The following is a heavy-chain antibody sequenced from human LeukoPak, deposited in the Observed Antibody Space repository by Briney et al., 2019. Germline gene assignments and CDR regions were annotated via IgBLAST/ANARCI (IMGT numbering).Heavy chain of an antibody. CDR1: GFTVSSNY. D-gene: IGHD6-6*01. V-gene: IGHV3-66*01. CDR3: ARFPYSSSIDY. J-gene: IGHJ4*02. CDR2: IYRDGNT. Sequence: GGSLRLSYAAPGFTVSSNYMTWVRQAPGEGLEWVSAIYRDGNTYYADSVKGRFTISRDNSKNTMYLQMNRLRAEDTAVYYCARFPYSSSIDYWGQGTLVTVSS.